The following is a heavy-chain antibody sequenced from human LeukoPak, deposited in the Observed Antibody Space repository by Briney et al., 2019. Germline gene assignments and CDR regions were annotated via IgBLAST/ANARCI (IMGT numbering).Heavy chain of an antibody. J-gene: IGHJ6*03. D-gene: IGHD2-8*01. V-gene: IGHV3-23*01. Sequence: GGSLRLSCAASGFTFSSYAMSWVRQAPGKGLEWVSAISGSGGSTYYADSVKGRFTISRDNSKNTLYLQMNSLRAEDTALYYCAKDIGGVGYYYMDVWGKGTTVTVSS. CDR2: ISGSGGST. CDR1: GFTFSSYA. CDR3: AKDIGGVGYYYMDV.